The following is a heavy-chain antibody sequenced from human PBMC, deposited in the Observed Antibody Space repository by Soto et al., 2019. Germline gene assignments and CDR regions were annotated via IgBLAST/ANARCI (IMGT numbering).Heavy chain of an antibody. J-gene: IGHJ4*02. D-gene: IGHD3-10*01. Sequence: QVQLVQSGAEVKKPGASVKVSCKASGYTFTRYAMHWVRQAPGQRLEWMGWINAGNGNTKYSQKFQGRVTITRDTSASTAYMELSSLRSEDTAVYYCARGFGLYYFDYWGQGTLVTVSS. CDR1: GYTFTRYA. V-gene: IGHV1-3*01. CDR3: ARGFGLYYFDY. CDR2: INAGNGNT.